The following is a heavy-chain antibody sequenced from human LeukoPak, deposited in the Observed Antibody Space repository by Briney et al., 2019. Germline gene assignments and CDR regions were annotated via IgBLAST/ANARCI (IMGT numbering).Heavy chain of an antibody. CDR2: INPSGGST. CDR3: ARCATSSSWPPFFDY. D-gene: IGHD6-13*01. CDR1: GYTFSSYY. Sequence: ASVKVSCKASGYTFSSYYMHWVRQAPGQGLEWMGIINPSGGSTSYAQKFQGRVTMTRDTSTSTVYMELSSLRSEDTAVYYCARCATSSSWPPFFDYWGQGTLVTVSS. V-gene: IGHV1-46*01. J-gene: IGHJ4*02.